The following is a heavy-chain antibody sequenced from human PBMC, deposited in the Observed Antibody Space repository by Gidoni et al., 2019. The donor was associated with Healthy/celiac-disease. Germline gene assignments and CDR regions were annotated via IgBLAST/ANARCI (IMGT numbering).Heavy chain of an antibody. Sequence: EVQLVESGGGLVQPGRSLRLSCAASGFTFDDYAMHWVRQAPGKGLGWVSGISWNRGSIGYADSVKGRFTISRDNAKNSLYLQMNSLRAEDTALYYCAKDIRRGYSGYDGSVPGGGVFDYWGQGTLVTVSS. D-gene: IGHD5-12*01. CDR1: GFTFDDYA. V-gene: IGHV3-9*01. CDR2: ISWNRGSI. CDR3: AKDIRRGYSGYDGSVPGGGVFDY. J-gene: IGHJ4*02.